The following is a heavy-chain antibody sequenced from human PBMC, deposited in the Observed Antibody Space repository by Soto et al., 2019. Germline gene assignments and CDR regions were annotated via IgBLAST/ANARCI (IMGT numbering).Heavy chain of an antibody. CDR2: IYTSGST. Sequence: SETLSLTCSVSCGAISSYYWSWIRQPAGKGLEWIGRIYTSGSTNYNPSLKSRVTMSVDTSKNQFSLKLSSVTAADTAVYYCARELSGNQYDFWSGYYREGHYYYYYGMDVWGQGTTVTVSS. CDR3: ARELSGNQYDFWSGYYREGHYYYYYGMDV. V-gene: IGHV4-4*07. CDR1: CGAISSYY. D-gene: IGHD3-3*01. J-gene: IGHJ6*02.